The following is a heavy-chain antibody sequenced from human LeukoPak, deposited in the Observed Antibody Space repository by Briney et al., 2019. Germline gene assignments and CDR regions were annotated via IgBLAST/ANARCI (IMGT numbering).Heavy chain of an antibody. CDR2: IYPGDSDT. V-gene: IGHV5-51*01. D-gene: IGHD3-3*01. Sequence: GESLKISCKGFGYTFTSYWIGWVRQMPGKGLEWMGIIYPGDSDTRYSPSLQGQVTISVDTSIGTAYLQWSSLKASDTAIYYCARQNDFRLDYWGQGTLVTVSS. CDR3: ARQNDFRLDY. CDR1: GYTFTSYW. J-gene: IGHJ4*02.